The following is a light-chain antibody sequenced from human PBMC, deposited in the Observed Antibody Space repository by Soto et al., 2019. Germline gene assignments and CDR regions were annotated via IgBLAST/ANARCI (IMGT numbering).Light chain of an antibody. V-gene: IGKV1-5*01. CDR1: QSISSW. Sequence: DIQMTQSPSTLSASVGDRVTITCRASQSISSWLAWYQQKPVKAPKLLIYDASSLESGVPSRFSGSGSGTEFTLTISSLQPDDFATSYCQQYNSYSHLTFGQGTKVEIK. CDR3: QQYNSYSHLT. J-gene: IGKJ1*01. CDR2: DAS.